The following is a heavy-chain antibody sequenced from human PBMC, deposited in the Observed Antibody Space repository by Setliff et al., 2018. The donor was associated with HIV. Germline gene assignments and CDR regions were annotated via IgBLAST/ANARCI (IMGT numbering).Heavy chain of an antibody. CDR3: ARGPLEYYYGSGSYSYGVDY. J-gene: IGHJ4*02. D-gene: IGHD3-10*01. CDR1: GFTFSNYW. Sequence: GSLRLSCAASGFTFSNYWMSWVRQAPGKGLEWVANIKQDGSEKYYVDSVKGRFTISRDNAKNSLYLQMNSLRAEDTALYYCARGPLEYYYGSGSYSYGVDYWGQGTLVTVSS. CDR2: IKQDGSEK. V-gene: IGHV3-7*03.